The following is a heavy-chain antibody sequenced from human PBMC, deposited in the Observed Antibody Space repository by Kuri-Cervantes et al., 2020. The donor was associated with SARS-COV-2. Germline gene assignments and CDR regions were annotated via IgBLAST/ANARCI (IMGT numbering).Heavy chain of an antibody. J-gene: IGHJ6*02. CDR3: ARASVRGIIITYHSYGMDV. V-gene: IGHV1-2*04. CDR1: GYTFTGYY. CDR2: INPNSGGT. D-gene: IGHD3-10*01. Sequence: ASVKVSCKASGYTFTGYYMHWVRQAPGQGLEWMGWINPNSGGTNCAQKFQGWVTMTRDTSISTAYMELSRLGSDDTAVYYCARASVRGIIITYHSYGMDVWGQGTTVTVSS.